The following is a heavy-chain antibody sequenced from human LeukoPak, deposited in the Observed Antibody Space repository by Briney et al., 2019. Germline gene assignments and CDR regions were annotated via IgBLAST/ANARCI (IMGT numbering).Heavy chain of an antibody. CDR2: VYYTGVT. D-gene: IGHD4-23*01. CDR1: GGYIITSGHY. V-gene: IGHV4-39*07. CDR3: ARERSSSGGHNWFDP. Sequence: SETLSPTCTVSGGYIITSGHYWGWIRQPPGKGLEWIGSVYYTGVTSTNPFFRSRMSISVDTSKNQFSLNLTSVTAADAAVYYCARERSSSGGHNWFDPWGQGTLVTVSS. J-gene: IGHJ5*02.